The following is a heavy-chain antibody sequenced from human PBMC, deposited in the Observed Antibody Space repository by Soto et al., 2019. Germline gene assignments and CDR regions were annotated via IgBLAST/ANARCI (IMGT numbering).Heavy chain of an antibody. CDR3: ARGRYGDY. CDR2: ISAHNGNT. J-gene: IGHJ4*02. Sequence: QVHLVQSGAEVKKPGASVKVSCKGSGYAFTTYGITWVRQAPGQGLEWMGWISAHNGNTNHARKLQGRVTVTRDTSTSTSYMELRSLRSDDTAVYYCARGRYGDYWGQGALVTVSS. CDR1: GYAFTTYG. D-gene: IGHD1-1*01. V-gene: IGHV1-18*01.